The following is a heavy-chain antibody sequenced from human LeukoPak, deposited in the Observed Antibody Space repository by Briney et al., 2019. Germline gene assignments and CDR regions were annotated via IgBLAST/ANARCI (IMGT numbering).Heavy chain of an antibody. D-gene: IGHD1-26*01. CDR3: ARDRYSGSYPPDY. V-gene: IGHV1-2*02. J-gene: IGHJ4*02. Sequence: GASVKVSCKASGYTFTGYYMHWVRQAPGQGLEWMGWINPNSGGTNYAQKFQGRVTMTTDTSTSTAYMELRSLRSDDTAVYYCARDRYSGSYPPDYWGQGTLVTVSS. CDR2: INPNSGGT. CDR1: GYTFTGYY.